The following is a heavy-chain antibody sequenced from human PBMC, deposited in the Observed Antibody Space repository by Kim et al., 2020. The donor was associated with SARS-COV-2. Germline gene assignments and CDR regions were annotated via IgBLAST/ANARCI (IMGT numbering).Heavy chain of an antibody. CDR2: ISGSGGST. Sequence: GGSLRLSCAGSGFTFSSYAMSWVRQAPGKGLEWVSGISGSGGSTYYTEYVKGRFAISRDNSKNTLYLQMNSLRAEDTAVYYCAKDGSGSYYNHNFDYWGQGTLVTVSS. CDR1: GFTFSSYA. D-gene: IGHD3-10*01. V-gene: IGHV3-23*01. CDR3: AKDGSGSYYNHNFDY. J-gene: IGHJ4*02.